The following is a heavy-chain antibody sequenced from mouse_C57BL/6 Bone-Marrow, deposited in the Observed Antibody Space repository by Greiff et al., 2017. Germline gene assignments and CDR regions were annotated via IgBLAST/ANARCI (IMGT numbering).Heavy chain of an antibody. CDR1: GYTFTSYW. CDR2: IDPSDSYT. Sequence: QVQLQQPGAELVKPGASVKLSCKASGYTFTSYWMQWVKQRPGQGLEWIGEIDPSDSYTNYNQKFKGKATLTVHTSSSTAYMQLSSLTSEDSAVYYCAREGGLSGDFDYWGQGTTLTVSS. J-gene: IGHJ2*01. CDR3: AREGGLSGDFDY. D-gene: IGHD3-1*01. V-gene: IGHV1-50*01.